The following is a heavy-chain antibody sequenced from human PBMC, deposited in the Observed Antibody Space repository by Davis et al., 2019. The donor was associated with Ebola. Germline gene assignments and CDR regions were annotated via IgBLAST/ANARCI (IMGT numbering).Heavy chain of an antibody. Sequence: AASVKVSCKASGGTFSSYAISWVRQAPGQGLEWMGGIIPIFGTANYAQKFQGRVTITADESTSTAYMELSSLRSEDTAVYYCAREITQYSSSCWFDPWGQGTLVTVSS. CDR1: GGTFSSYA. CDR3: AREITQYSSSCWFDP. V-gene: IGHV1-69*13. CDR2: IIPIFGTA. J-gene: IGHJ5*02. D-gene: IGHD6-13*01.